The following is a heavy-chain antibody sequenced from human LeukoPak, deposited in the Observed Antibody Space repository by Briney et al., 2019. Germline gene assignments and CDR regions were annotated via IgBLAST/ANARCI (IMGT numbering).Heavy chain of an antibody. J-gene: IGHJ4*02. CDR1: GFTVSSNY. Sequence: GGSLRLSCAASGFTVSSNYMSWVRQAPGKGLEWVSVIYSGGSTCYADSVKGRFTISRDNAKNSLYLQMNSLRVEDTAVYYCARDIRFGELLLDYWGQGTLVTVSS. D-gene: IGHD3-10*01. CDR2: IYSGGST. V-gene: IGHV3-66*01. CDR3: ARDIRFGELLLDY.